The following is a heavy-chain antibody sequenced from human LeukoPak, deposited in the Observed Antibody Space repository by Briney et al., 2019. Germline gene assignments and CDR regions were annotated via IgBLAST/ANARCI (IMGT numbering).Heavy chain of an antibody. D-gene: IGHD2-8*01. J-gene: IGHJ4*02. CDR3: ATSYCTPSNCSGFDS. V-gene: IGHV5-51*01. Sequence: GESLKISCKDSGYSFTNYWIGWVRQMPGKGLEWMGIIYPGDSDTRYSPSFQGQVTISADKSISTAYLQWSSLKASDTAMYYCATSYCTPSNCSGFDSWGQGTPVTVSS. CDR1: GYSFTNYW. CDR2: IYPGDSDT.